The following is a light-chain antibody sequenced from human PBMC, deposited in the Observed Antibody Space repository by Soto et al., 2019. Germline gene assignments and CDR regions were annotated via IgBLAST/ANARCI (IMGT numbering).Light chain of an antibody. V-gene: IGLV1-44*01. CDR3: AAWDGSLNGWV. Sequence: QSVLTQPPSASGTPGQRVTISCSGSLSNIGGNTVHWYQQLPGTAPKILIYSNNQRPSGVPDRFSGSKSGTSASLAISVLQSEDEADYYCAAWDGSLNGWVFGGGTQLTVL. CDR2: SNN. J-gene: IGLJ3*02. CDR1: LSNIGGNT.